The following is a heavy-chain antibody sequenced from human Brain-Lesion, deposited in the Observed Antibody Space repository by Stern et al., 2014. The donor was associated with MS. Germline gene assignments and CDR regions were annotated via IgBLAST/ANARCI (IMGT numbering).Heavy chain of an antibody. CDR1: GGSTSRRSYY. Sequence: VQLVESGPGLVKPSQTLSLTCTVSGGSTSRRSYYLSWIRQPPGRGLEWIGSIYSSGTSFYHPSLKSRLTISLDTSKNQFSLRLNSVTATDTAVYYCARGPLEGIDMETFFYAMDVWGHGTTVTVSS. J-gene: IGHJ6*02. CDR3: ARGPLEGIDMETFFYAMDV. D-gene: IGHD1-1*01. CDR2: IYSSGTS. V-gene: IGHV4-30-4*01.